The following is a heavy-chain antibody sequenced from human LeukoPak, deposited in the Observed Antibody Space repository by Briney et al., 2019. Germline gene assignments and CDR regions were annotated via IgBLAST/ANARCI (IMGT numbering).Heavy chain of an antibody. CDR1: GSSISSGGYY. Sequence: SETLSLTCTVSGSSISSGGYYWSWIRQQPGKGLEWIGYSYYSGSTNYNPSLKSRVTISLDTSKNQFSLKLTSVTAADTAVYYCAKSGSYYGSTSGWGQGTLVTVSP. J-gene: IGHJ4*02. CDR3: AKSGSYYGSTSG. D-gene: IGHD3-10*01. V-gene: IGHV4-31*02. CDR2: SYYSGST.